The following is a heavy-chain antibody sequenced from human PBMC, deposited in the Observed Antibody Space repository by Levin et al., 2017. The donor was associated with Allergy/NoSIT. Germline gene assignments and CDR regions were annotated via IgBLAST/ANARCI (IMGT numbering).Heavy chain of an antibody. CDR2: ISSNGGST. CDR3: VKGRWATTVFDY. CDR1: GFTFSSYA. Sequence: GESLKISCSASGFTFSSYAMHWVRQAPGKGLEYVSAISSNGGSTYYADSVKGRFTISRDNSKNTLYLQMSSLRAEDTAVYYCVKGRWATTVFDYWGQGTLVTVSS. J-gene: IGHJ4*02. D-gene: IGHD5-24*01. V-gene: IGHV3-64D*06.